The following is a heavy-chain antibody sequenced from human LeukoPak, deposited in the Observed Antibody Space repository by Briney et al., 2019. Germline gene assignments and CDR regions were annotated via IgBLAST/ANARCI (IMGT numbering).Heavy chain of an antibody. CDR1: GYTFTSYG. Sequence: ASVKVSCKASGYTFTSYGISWVRQAPGQGIEWMGWISAYNGNTNYAQKLQGRVTMTTDTSTSTAYMELRSLRSDDTAVYYCARDRRYYYDSSPAWEDAFDIWGQGTMVTVSS. V-gene: IGHV1-18*01. J-gene: IGHJ3*02. CDR3: ARDRRYYYDSSPAWEDAFDI. D-gene: IGHD3-22*01. CDR2: ISAYNGNT.